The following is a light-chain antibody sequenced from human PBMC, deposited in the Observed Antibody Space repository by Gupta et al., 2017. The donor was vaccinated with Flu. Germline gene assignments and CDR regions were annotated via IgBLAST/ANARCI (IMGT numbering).Light chain of an antibody. V-gene: IGLV2-14*01. J-gene: IGLJ2*01. CDR2: DVS. CDR1: SSDVGGYNY. CDR3: SSYTSGSTLVVV. Sequence: QSALTQPASVSGSPGQSITISCTETSSDVGGYNYVSWYQQRPGKAPKLMSYDVSNRPSGVSNRFSGSKSGNTASLTISGLQAEDEADYYCSSYTSGSTLVVVFGGGTKLTVL.